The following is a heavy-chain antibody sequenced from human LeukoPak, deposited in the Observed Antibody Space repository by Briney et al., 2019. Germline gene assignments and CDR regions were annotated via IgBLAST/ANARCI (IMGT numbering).Heavy chain of an antibody. CDR1: GFTFSSYA. Sequence: GGSLRLSRAAYGFTFSSYAMHWVRQAPGKGLEYVSAISSNGGSTYYANSVKGRFTISRDNSKNTLYLQMNSLRAEDTAVYYCAKANRFLYYYGSGSYYNDYWGQGTLVTVSS. CDR3: AKANRFLYYYGSGSYYNDY. J-gene: IGHJ4*02. V-gene: IGHV3-64*01. D-gene: IGHD3-10*01. CDR2: ISSNGGST.